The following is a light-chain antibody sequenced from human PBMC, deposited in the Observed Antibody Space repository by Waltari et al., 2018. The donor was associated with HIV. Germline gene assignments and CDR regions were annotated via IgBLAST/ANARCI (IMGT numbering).Light chain of an antibody. CDR3: CSYSDSGTIL. V-gene: IGLV2-14*03. Sequence: SALTQPASVSGSPGQSITISCLGASSDIGSFDYVSCYQQHPDKAPKLILYDVTYRPSGVSGRFSGSRSGSMASLTISGLQPEDEADYFCCSYSDSGTILFGGGTRVTVL. CDR2: DVT. CDR1: SSDIGSFDY. J-gene: IGLJ2*01.